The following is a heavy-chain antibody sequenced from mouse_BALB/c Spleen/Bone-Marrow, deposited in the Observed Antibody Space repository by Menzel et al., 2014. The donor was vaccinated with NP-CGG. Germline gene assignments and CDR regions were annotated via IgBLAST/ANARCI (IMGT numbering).Heavy chain of an antibody. D-gene: IGHD1-1*01. CDR1: GYTFSSYW. Sequence: QVQLQQSGAELMKPGASVKISCKATGYTFSSYWIEWVKQRPGHGLEWIGEILPGSGSTNYNEKFKDKATFTADTSSNTAYMQLSSLTSEDSAVYYCAREDGLWYFDVWGAGTTVTVSS. CDR3: AREDGLWYFDV. CDR2: ILPGSGST. V-gene: IGHV1-9*01. J-gene: IGHJ1*01.